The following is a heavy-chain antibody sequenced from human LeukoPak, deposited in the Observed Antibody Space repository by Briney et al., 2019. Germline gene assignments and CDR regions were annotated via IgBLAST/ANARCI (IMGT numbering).Heavy chain of an antibody. Sequence: PGGSLRLSCAASGFTFSGYWMNWVRQAPGKGLEWVANIKKEGSEKYYVDSVKGRFTISRDSAKNSLYLQMNSLRADDTAVYYCATDYYDSSGYYTGTYWGQGTLVTVSS. V-gene: IGHV3-7*03. CDR1: GFTFSGYW. D-gene: IGHD3-22*01. CDR2: IKKEGSEK. CDR3: ATDYYDSSGYYTGTY. J-gene: IGHJ4*02.